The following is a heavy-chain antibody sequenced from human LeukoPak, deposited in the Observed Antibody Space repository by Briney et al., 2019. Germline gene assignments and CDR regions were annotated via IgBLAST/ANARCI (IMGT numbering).Heavy chain of an antibody. CDR3: ARDPGCSGGSCYPNFGD. D-gene: IGHD2-15*01. Sequence: GGSLRLSCAASGFTFSSYEMNWVRHAPGKGLEWVSYISSSGTTIYYADSVKGRFTISRDNAKKSLYLQMNSLRAEDTAVYYCARDPGCSGGSCYPNFGDWGQGTLVTVSS. V-gene: IGHV3-48*03. CDR2: ISSSGTTI. J-gene: IGHJ4*02. CDR1: GFTFSSYE.